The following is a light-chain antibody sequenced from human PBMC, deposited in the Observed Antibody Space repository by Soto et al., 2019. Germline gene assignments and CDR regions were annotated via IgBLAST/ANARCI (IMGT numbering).Light chain of an antibody. J-gene: IGKJ2*01. V-gene: IGKV1-5*03. CDR3: QQYHTYPYT. Sequence: DIQMTQSPSSLSASVGDRVTITCRASQSVSSWLAWYQQKPGKAPNLLIYQASSLESEVTSRFNGSGSGTEFTLTISSLQPDDFATYDCQQYHTYPYTFGQGTKLEIK. CDR1: QSVSSW. CDR2: QAS.